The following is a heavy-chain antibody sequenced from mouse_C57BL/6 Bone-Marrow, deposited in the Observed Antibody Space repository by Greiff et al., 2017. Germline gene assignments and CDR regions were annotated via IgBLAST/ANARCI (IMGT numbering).Heavy chain of an antibody. D-gene: IGHD1-1*01. V-gene: IGHV1-81*01. Sequence: VKLMESGAELARPGASVKLSCKASGYTFTSYGISWVKQRTGQGLEWIGEIYPRSGNTYYNEKFKGKATLTAYKSSSTAYMELRSLTSEDSAVYFCAKRGDYGSSYYFDYWGQGTTLTVSS. CDR1: GYTFTSYG. J-gene: IGHJ2*01. CDR2: IYPRSGNT. CDR3: AKRGDYGSSYYFDY.